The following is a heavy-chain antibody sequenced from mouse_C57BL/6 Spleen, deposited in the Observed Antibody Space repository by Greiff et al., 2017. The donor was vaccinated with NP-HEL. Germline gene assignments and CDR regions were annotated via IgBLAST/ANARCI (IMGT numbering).Heavy chain of an antibody. CDR2: IDPSDSYT. J-gene: IGHJ1*03. CDR1: GYTFTSYW. Sequence: QVQLQQPGAELVMPGASVKLSCKASGYTFTSYWMHWVKQRPGQGLEWIGEIDPSDSYTNYNQKFKGKSTLTVDKSSSTAYMQLSSLTSEDSAVYYCARIYHWYCDVWGTGTTVTVSS. V-gene: IGHV1-69*01. CDR3: ARIYHWYCDV. D-gene: IGHD1-3*01.